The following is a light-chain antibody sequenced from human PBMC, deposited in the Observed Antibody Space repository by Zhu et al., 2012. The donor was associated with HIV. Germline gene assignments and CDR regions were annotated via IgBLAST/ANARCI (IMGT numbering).Light chain of an antibody. CDR2: ATS. CDR3: HQYATTPWT. Sequence: EIVLTQSPGTLSLSPGERATLSCRASQSVNSKYLAWYQQKPGQAPRLLIYATSSRATGITDGFSGSGSGTDFTLTIRRPEPEDFAVYYCHQYATTPWTFGQGTKVEIK. J-gene: IGKJ1*01. V-gene: IGKV3-20*01. CDR1: QSVNSKY.